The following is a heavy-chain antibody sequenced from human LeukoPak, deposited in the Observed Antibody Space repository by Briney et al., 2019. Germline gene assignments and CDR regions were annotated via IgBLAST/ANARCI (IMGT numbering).Heavy chain of an antibody. CDR1: GYTFTNYY. CDR3: ARDREEGYNSYYFDS. V-gene: IGHV1-46*01. CDR2: INPSGGST. Sequence: ASVKVSCKASGYTFTNYYMHWVRQAPGQGLEWMGIINPSGGSTGYAQKFQGRFTMTRDTSTTTVYMGLSSLRSEDTAVYYCARDREEGYNSYYFDSWGQGTLVTVSS. D-gene: IGHD5-24*01. J-gene: IGHJ4*02.